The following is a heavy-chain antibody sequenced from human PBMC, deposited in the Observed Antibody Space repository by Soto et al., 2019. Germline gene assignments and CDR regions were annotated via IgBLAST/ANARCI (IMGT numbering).Heavy chain of an antibody. V-gene: IGHV3-74*01. CDR1: AFMFSNYW. Sequence: GRSLTLSSVPSAFMFSNYWMHWARQPQEKGLVWVSRINNDGSSTTYADSVKGRLTISRDNAKNTLYLQMDSLRAEDTAMYFCTGVRMRGTRSFDFWGPGILGTVFS. J-gene: IGHJ4*02. CDR3: TGVRMRGTRSFDF. CDR2: INNDGSST. D-gene: IGHD2-15*01.